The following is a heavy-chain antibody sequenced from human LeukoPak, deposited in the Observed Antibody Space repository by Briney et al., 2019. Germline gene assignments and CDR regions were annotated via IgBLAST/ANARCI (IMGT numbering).Heavy chain of an antibody. CDR1: GYTFSNYN. J-gene: IGHJ3*02. CDR3: ARVRDGYNDAYDI. D-gene: IGHD5-24*01. Sequence: GASVKLSCKASGYTFSNYNIHWVRQAPGQGLEWMGIVNPSGDSTNYAQNFQGRVTMTGDTSTSTVYMELSSLRSEDTAVYYCARVRDGYNDAYDIWGQGTMVTVSS. CDR2: VNPSGDST. V-gene: IGHV1-46*01.